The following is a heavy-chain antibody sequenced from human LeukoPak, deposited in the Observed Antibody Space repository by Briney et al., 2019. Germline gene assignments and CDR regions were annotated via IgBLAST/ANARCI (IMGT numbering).Heavy chain of an antibody. CDR2: ISSSGSTT. Sequence: PGGSLRLSCAASGFTFSDYYMSWIRQAPGKGLEWVSYISSSGSTTYYADSVKGRFTISRDNAKNSLYLQMNSLRAEDTAVYYCARDYYDSSGYYNFDYWGQGTLVTVSS. V-gene: IGHV3-11*01. J-gene: IGHJ4*02. CDR1: GFTFSDYY. CDR3: ARDYYDSSGYYNFDY. D-gene: IGHD3-22*01.